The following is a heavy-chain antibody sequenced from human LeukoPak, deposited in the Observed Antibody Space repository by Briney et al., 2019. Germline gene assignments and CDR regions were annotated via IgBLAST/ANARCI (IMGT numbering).Heavy chain of an antibody. Sequence: GASVKVSCKASGYTFTSYGISWVRQAPGQGLEWMGWISAYNGNTNYAQKLQGRVTMTTDTSTSTAYMELRSLRSDDTAVYYCAREALGYCSITSCYVWFDPWGQGTLVTVSS. CDR2: ISAYNGNT. D-gene: IGHD2-2*01. J-gene: IGHJ5*02. V-gene: IGHV1-18*04. CDR1: GYTFTSYG. CDR3: AREALGYCSITSCYVWFDP.